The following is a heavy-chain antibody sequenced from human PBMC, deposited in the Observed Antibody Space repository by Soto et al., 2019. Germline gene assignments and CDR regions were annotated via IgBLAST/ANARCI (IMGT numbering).Heavy chain of an antibody. CDR1: GYTFTSYD. V-gene: IGHV1-8*01. Sequence: ASVKVSCKASGYTFTSYDINWVRQATGQGLEWMGWMNPNSGNTGYAQKFQGRVTMTRNTSISTAYMELSSLRSEDTAVYYCVFVDLGYCSGGSCSDDNWFDPWGQGTLVTVSS. J-gene: IGHJ5*02. CDR3: VFVDLGYCSGGSCSDDNWFDP. CDR2: MNPNSGNT. D-gene: IGHD2-15*01.